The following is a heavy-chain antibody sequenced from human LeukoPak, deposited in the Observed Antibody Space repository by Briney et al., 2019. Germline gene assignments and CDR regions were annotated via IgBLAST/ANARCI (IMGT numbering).Heavy chain of an antibody. CDR1: GGSISSYY. V-gene: IGHV4-4*07. CDR3: ARGGVPGLVGTKVRRPWFDP. CDR2: IYTSGNT. Sequence: NPSETLSLTCTVSGGSISSYYWSWIRQPAGKGLEWIGRIYTSGNTKYNPSLKSRVTMSLDRSKNQFSLKLNSVTAADTAVYYCARGGVPGLVGTKVRRPWFDPWGQGTLVTVSS. D-gene: IGHD1-7*01. J-gene: IGHJ5*02.